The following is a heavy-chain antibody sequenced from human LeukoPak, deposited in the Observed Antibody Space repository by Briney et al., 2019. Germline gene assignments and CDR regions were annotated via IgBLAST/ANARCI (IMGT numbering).Heavy chain of an antibody. D-gene: IGHD3-22*01. CDR1: GGSISSGGYY. J-gene: IGHJ4*02. V-gene: IGHV4-31*03. Sequence: PSQTLSLTCTVSGGSISSGGYYWSWIRQHPGKGLEWIVYIYYSGSTYYNPSLKSRVTISVDTSKNQFSLKLSSVTAADTAVYYCARIVPYYYDSSGYYPIDYWGQGTLVTVSS. CDR2: IYYSGST. CDR3: ARIVPYYYDSSGYYPIDY.